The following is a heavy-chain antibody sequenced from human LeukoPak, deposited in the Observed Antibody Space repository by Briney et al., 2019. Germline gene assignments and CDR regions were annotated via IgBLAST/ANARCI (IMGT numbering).Heavy chain of an antibody. CDR1: GFTFSSYA. J-gene: IGHJ4*02. CDR3: AKVPRSLDYYDSTVYYLDY. D-gene: IGHD3-22*01. CDR2: ISGSGGST. V-gene: IGHV3-23*01. Sequence: PGGSLRLSCAASGFTFSSYAMTWVRQAPGKGLEWVSTISGSGGSTYYADSVKSRFTISRDNSKNTLYLQVNSLRAEDTAKYYCAKVPRSLDYYDSTVYYLDYWGQGTLVTVSS.